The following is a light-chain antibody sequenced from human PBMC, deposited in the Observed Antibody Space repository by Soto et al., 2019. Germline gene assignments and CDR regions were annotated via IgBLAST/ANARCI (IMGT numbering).Light chain of an antibody. CDR2: EVS. CDR1: SSDVGAYNY. Sequence: QSVLTQPASVSGSPGQTITISCSGTSSDVGAYNYVSWYQQHPGKAPKLMIYEVSNRPSGVSDRFSGSKSGNTASLTISGLQPEDEADYYCSSKRTTPSLVFGTGTKVTVL. CDR3: SSKRTTPSLV. J-gene: IGLJ1*01. V-gene: IGLV2-14*01.